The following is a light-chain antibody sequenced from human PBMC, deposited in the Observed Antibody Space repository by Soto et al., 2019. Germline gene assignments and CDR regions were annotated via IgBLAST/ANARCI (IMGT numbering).Light chain of an antibody. CDR2: YDD. J-gene: IGLJ1*01. CDR1: SSNIGNNA. CDR3: AAWDDSLNGHV. V-gene: IGLV1-36*01. Sequence: QSVLTQPPSVSEAPRQRVTISCSGSSSNIGNNAVNWYQQLPGKAPKLLIYYDDLLPSGVSDRFSGSKSGTSASLAISGLQSEDESEYYCAAWDDSLNGHVFGTVTKVNDL.